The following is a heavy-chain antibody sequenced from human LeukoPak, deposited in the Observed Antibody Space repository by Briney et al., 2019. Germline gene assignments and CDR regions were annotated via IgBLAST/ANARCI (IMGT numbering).Heavy chain of an antibody. CDR2: IIPIFGTA. CDR3: ARDGEYYYGSGSSSPAMDV. CDR1: GGTFSSYA. J-gene: IGHJ6*04. V-gene: IGHV1-69*13. D-gene: IGHD3-10*01. Sequence: ASVKVSCTASGGTFSSYAISWVRQAPGQGLEWMGGIIPIFGTANYAQKFQGRVTITADESTSTACMELSSLRSEDTAVYYCARDGEYYYGSGSSSPAMDVWGKGTTVTVSS.